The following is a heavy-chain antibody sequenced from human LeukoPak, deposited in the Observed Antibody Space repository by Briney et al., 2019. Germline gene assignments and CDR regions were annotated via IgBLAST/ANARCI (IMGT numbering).Heavy chain of an antibody. J-gene: IGHJ4*02. CDR2: IDPSGGST. Sequence: ASVKVSCKASGYTFTNYYMHWVRQAPGQGLEWMGIIDPSGGSTSYAQMFQGRVIMTRDTSTTTVYMELSSLRSEDAAAYYCARGSSGSYLNYFDYWGQGTLVTVSS. CDR1: GYTFTNYY. CDR3: ARGSSGSYLNYFDY. D-gene: IGHD1-26*01. V-gene: IGHV1-46*01.